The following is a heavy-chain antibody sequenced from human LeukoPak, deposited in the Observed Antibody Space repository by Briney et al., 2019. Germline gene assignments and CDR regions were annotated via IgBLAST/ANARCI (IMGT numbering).Heavy chain of an antibody. D-gene: IGHD2/OR15-2a*01. Sequence: GGSLRLSCAASGFTVSSNYMSWVRQAPGKGLEWVSSISSSSDYIYYADSVKGRFTISRDNAKSSLYLQMKSLRAEDTAVYYCARGKTSQNIVTRKTYNWFDPWGQGTLVTVPS. CDR2: ISSSSDYI. CDR3: ARGKTSQNIVTRKTYNWFDP. J-gene: IGHJ5*02. V-gene: IGHV3-21*01. CDR1: GFTVSSNY.